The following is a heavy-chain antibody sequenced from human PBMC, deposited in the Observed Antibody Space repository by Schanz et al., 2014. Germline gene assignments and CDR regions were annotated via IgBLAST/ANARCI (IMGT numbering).Heavy chain of an antibody. Sequence: EVQLVESGGGLVQPGGSLRLSCAASGFTFSDYWMSWVRQAPGKGLEWVSALSEGGGGTHYADSVRGRFTISGDSSKYTVYLQMNSLRAEDTAVYYCAKGRFGELSAFDIWGQGTMVTVSS. CDR3: AKGRFGELSAFDI. CDR2: LSEGGGGT. J-gene: IGHJ3*02. CDR1: GFTFSDYW. V-gene: IGHV3-23*04. D-gene: IGHD3-10*01.